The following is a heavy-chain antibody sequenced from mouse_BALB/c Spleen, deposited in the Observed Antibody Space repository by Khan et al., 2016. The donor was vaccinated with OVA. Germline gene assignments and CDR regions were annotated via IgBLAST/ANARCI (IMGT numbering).Heavy chain of an antibody. D-gene: IGHD2-2*01. CDR2: INPSDSES. Sequence: VELVESGAELVRPGASVKLSCKASGYTFTSYWMNWVRQRPGQGLEWVGKINPSDSESHYDQMFKDKATLTVDKSSGTAYMQLSSLTSEDSAVYYCTRREKYGYDACWFAYWGQGTLVTVSA. CDR3: TRREKYGYDACWFAY. CDR1: GYTFTSYW. J-gene: IGHJ3*01. V-gene: IGHV1-61*01.